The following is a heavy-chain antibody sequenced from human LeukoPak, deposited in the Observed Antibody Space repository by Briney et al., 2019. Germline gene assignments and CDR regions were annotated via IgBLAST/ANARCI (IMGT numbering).Heavy chain of an antibody. CDR2: ISSSSSYI. V-gene: IGHV3-21*04. J-gene: IGHJ4*02. D-gene: IGHD3-22*01. CDR3: ASTYGSSGYYYY. CDR1: GFTFSSYS. Sequence: GGSLRLSCAASGFTFSSYSMNWVRQAPGKGLEWVSSISSSSSYIYYADSVKGRFTISRDNSKNTLYLQMNSLRAEDTAVYYCASTYGSSGYYYYWGQGTLVTVSS.